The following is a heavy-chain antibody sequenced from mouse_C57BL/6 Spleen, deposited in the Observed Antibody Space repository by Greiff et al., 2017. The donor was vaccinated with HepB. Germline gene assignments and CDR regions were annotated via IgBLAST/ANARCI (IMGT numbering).Heavy chain of an antibody. CDR1: GYAFSSSW. D-gene: IGHD1-1*01. CDR3: ARAYGSNLGSFAY. Sequence: VQRVESGPELVKPGASVKISCKASGYAFSSSWMNWVKQRPGKGLEWIGRIYPGDGDTNYNGKFKGKATLTADKSSSTAYMQLSSLTSEDSAVYFCARAYGSNLGSFAYWGQVTLVTVSA. J-gene: IGHJ3*01. V-gene: IGHV1-82*01. CDR2: IYPGDGDT.